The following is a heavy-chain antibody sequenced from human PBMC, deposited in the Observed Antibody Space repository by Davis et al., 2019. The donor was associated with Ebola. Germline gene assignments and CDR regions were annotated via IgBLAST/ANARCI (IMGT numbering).Heavy chain of an antibody. CDR1: GDSVSTAG. V-gene: IGHV6-1*01. Sequence: HSQTLSLTCAISGDSVSTAGWNWIRQSPSRGLEWLGRTYYNSDWYNDYAVSVKGRITISPDTSKNQVSLQLHSVTPEDTAVYHCVRGWLRTGMDVWGKGTTVIVSS. D-gene: IGHD6-19*01. CDR2: TYYNSDWYN. J-gene: IGHJ6*04. CDR3: VRGWLRTGMDV.